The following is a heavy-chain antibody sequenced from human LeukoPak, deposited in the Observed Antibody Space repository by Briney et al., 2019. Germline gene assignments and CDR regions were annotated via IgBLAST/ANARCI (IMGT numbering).Heavy chain of an antibody. Sequence: SETLSLTCSVSGDSISSNEWWSWVRQPPGKGLEWIGEINHSGSTNYNPSLKSRVTISVDTSKNQFSLKLSSVTAADTAVYYCGGGIDYWGQGTLVTVSS. CDR2: INHSGST. J-gene: IGHJ4*02. CDR1: GDSISSNEW. CDR3: GGGIDY. V-gene: IGHV4-4*02.